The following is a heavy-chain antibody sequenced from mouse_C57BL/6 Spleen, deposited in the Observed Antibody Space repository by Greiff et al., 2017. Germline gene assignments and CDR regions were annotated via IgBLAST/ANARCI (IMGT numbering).Heavy chain of an antibody. V-gene: IGHV1-64*01. CDR3: ARRDYYGSSDYAMDY. J-gene: IGHJ4*01. D-gene: IGHD1-1*01. Sequence: VQLQQPGAELVKPGASVKLSCKASGYTFTSYWMHWVKQRPGQGLEWIGMIHPNSGSTNYNEKFKSKATLTVDKSSSTAYMQLSSLTSEDSAVYYCARRDYYGSSDYAMDYWGQGTSVTVSS. CDR2: IHPNSGST. CDR1: GYTFTSYW.